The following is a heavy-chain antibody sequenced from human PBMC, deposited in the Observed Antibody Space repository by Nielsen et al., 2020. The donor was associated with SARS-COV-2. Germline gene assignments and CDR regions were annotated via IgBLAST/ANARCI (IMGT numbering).Heavy chain of an antibody. CDR1: GFTFSSYW. Sequence: GESLKISCAASGFTFSSYWMNWVRQAPGKGLEWVSYISSSSSTIYYADSVKGRFTISRDNAKNSLYLQMNSLRDEDTAVYYCARDREASEYSSSYGDYWGQGTLVTVSS. CDR3: ARDREASEYSSSYGDY. CDR2: ISSSSSTI. D-gene: IGHD6-6*01. V-gene: IGHV3-48*02. J-gene: IGHJ4*02.